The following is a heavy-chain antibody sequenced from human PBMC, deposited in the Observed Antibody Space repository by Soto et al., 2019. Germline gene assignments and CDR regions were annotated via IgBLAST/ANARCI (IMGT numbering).Heavy chain of an antibody. D-gene: IGHD3-3*01. CDR2: ISYDGSNK. Sequence: GWSLRLSCAASGFTFSRYALHWVRQAPGKGLEWVAVISYDGSNKDYADSVKGRFTISRDNSKNTLYLQMNSLRAGDTAVYYCARGLVWSGYYYYYYGMDVWGQGTTVTVSS. J-gene: IGHJ6*02. V-gene: IGHV3-30-3*01. CDR3: ARGLVWSGYYYYYYGMDV. CDR1: GFTFSRYA.